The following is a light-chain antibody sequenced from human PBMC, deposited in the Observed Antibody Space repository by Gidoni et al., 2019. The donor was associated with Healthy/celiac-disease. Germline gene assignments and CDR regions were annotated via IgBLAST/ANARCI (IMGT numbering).Light chain of an antibody. CDR3: QQRSNWPLT. CDR1: QSVSSY. Sequence: EIVFTQSPATLSLSPGERATLSCRASQSVSSYLAWYQQKPGQAPRLLIYDASNRATGIPARFSGSGSGTVFTLTISSLEPEDFAVYYCQQRSNWPLTFGGGTKVEIK. J-gene: IGKJ4*01. V-gene: IGKV3-11*01. CDR2: DAS.